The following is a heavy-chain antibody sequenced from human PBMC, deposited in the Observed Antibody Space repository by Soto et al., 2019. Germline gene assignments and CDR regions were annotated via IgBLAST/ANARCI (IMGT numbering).Heavy chain of an antibody. J-gene: IGHJ4*02. CDR2: IYYSGST. CDR1: GGSISSSSYY. CDR3: APTRLRFFSTTPDFDY. V-gene: IGHV4-39*01. Sequence: SEILSLTCTVSGGSISSSSYYWGWIRQPPGKGLEWIGSIYYSGSTYYNPSLKSRVTISVDTSKNQFSLKLSSVTAADTAVYYCAPTRLRFFSTTPDFDYWGQGTLVTVSS. D-gene: IGHD3-3*01.